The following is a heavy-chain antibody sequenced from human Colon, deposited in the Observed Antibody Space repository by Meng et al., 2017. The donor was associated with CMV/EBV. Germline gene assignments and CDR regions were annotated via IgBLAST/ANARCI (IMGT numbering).Heavy chain of an antibody. V-gene: IGHV3-30*04. Sequence: GESLKISCAASGFTFSSYGVHWVRQAPGKGLEWVAAISYDNGYSTYYADSVQGRFTISRDNSKNTLYLQMNSLRTEDTAVYYCARASSVAVIYYLGMDLWSQGTTVTVSS. D-gene: IGHD3-10*01. CDR1: GFTFSSYG. CDR3: ARASSVAVIYYLGMDL. J-gene: IGHJ6*02. CDR2: ISYDNGYST.